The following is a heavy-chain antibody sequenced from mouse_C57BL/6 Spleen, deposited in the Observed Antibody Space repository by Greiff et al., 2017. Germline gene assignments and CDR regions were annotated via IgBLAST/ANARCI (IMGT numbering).Heavy chain of an antibody. V-gene: IGHV1-18*01. CDR3: ARDDGYYAMDY. Sequence: EVQLQQSGPELVKPGASVKIPCKASGYTFTDYNMDWVKQSRGKSLEWIGDINPNNGGTIYNQKFKGKATLTVDKSSSTAYMELRSLTSEDTAVYYCARDDGYYAMDYWGQGTSVTVSS. CDR1: GYTFTDYN. J-gene: IGHJ4*01. D-gene: IGHD2-3*01. CDR2: INPNNGGT.